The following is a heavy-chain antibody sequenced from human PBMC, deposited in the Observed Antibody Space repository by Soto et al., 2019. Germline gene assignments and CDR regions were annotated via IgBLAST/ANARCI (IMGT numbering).Heavy chain of an antibody. J-gene: IGHJ4*02. CDR2: ISGSGGST. Sequence: QPGGSLRLSCAASGFTFSSYAMSWVRQAPGKGLEWVSAISGSGGSTYYADSVKGRFTISRDNSKNTLYLQMNSLRAEDTAVYYCAKLGVPSIYDFWSGYYFGYFDYWGQGTLVTVSS. V-gene: IGHV3-23*01. CDR1: GFTFSSYA. D-gene: IGHD3-3*01. CDR3: AKLGVPSIYDFWSGYYFGYFDY.